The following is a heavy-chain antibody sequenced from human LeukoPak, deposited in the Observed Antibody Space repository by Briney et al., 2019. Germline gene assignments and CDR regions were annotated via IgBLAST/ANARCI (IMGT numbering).Heavy chain of an antibody. Sequence: PSETLSLTCTVSGGSVSSGSYYWSWIRQPPGKGLEWIGYIYYSGSTNYNPSLKSRVTISVDTSKNQFSLKLSSVTAADTAVYYCARSMVRGPMGFDYWGQGTLVTVSS. J-gene: IGHJ4*02. D-gene: IGHD3-10*01. CDR3: ARSMVRGPMGFDY. V-gene: IGHV4-61*01. CDR2: IYYSGST. CDR1: GGSVSSGSYY.